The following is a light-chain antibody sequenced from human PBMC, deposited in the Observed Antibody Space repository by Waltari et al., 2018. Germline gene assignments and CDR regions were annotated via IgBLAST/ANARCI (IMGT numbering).Light chain of an antibody. CDR2: AAS. CDR1: QSISSY. CDR3: QQSYSTPYT. Sequence: DIQMTQSPSSMAASVGDRVPITCRASQSISSYLNWYQQKQGKAPKLLIYAASSLQSGVPSRFSGSGSGTDFTLTISSLQPEDFATYYCQQSYSTPYTFGQGTKLEIK. J-gene: IGKJ2*01. V-gene: IGKV1-39*01.